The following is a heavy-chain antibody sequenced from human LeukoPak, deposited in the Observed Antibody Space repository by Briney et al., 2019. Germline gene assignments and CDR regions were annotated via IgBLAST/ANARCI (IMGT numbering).Heavy chain of an antibody. D-gene: IGHD2/OR15-2a*01. J-gene: IGHJ4*02. CDR1: GGSISSSNW. V-gene: IGHV4-4*02. CDR3: ARRRRGFPFFDY. CDR2: IYHSGST. Sequence: TSGTLSLTCAVSGGSISSSNWWSWVRQPPGKGLEWIGEIYHSGSTNYNPSLKSRVTISVDTSKNQFSLKLSSVTAADTAVYYCARRRRGFPFFDYWGQGTLVTVSS.